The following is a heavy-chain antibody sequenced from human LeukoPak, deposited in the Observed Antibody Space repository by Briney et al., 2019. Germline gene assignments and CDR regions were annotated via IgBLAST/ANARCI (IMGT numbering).Heavy chain of an antibody. V-gene: IGHV4-39*01. CDR1: GGSISSSSYY. Sequence: SETLSLTCTVSGGSISSSSYYWGWIRQPPGKGLEWIGSIYYSGSTYYNPSLKSRVTISVDASKNQFSLKLSSVTAADTAVHYCARRVEYSSSWQPLSYFDYWGQGTLVTVSS. J-gene: IGHJ4*02. CDR2: IYYSGST. CDR3: ARRVEYSSSWQPLSYFDY. D-gene: IGHD6-13*01.